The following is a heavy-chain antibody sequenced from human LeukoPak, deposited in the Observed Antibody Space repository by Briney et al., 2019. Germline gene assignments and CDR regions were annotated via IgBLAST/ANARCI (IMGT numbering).Heavy chain of an antibody. Sequence: GGSLRLSCAASGFTFSSSAMSWVRQAPGKGLEWVSAISNNGGYTYYADSVQGRFTISRDNSKSTLCLQMNSLRAEDTAVYYCAGSPRAYFDYWGQGTLVTVSS. CDR1: GFTFSSSA. CDR2: ISNNGGYT. D-gene: IGHD2-15*01. V-gene: IGHV3-23*01. J-gene: IGHJ4*02. CDR3: AGSPRAYFDY.